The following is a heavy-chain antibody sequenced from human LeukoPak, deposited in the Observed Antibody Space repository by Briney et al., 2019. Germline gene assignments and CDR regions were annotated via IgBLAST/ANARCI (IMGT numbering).Heavy chain of an antibody. CDR1: GYTFTSYD. CDR2: MNPNSGNT. D-gene: IGHD2-15*01. CDR3: ATSGTTSGYCSGGSCD. J-gene: IGHJ4*02. Sequence: GASVKVSCKGSGYTFTSYDINWVRQATGQGLEWMGWMNPNSGNTGYAQKFQGRVTITRNTSISTAYMELSSLRSEDTAVYYCATSGTTSGYCSGGSCDWGQGTLVTVSS. V-gene: IGHV1-8*03.